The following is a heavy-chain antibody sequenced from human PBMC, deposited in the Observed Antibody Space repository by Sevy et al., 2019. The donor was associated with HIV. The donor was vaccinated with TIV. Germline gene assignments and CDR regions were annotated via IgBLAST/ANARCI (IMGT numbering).Heavy chain of an antibody. Sequence: GGSLRLSCSASKFTFSLYAMHWVRQAPGKGLEWVAVISYDGSSKNYADSAKGGLTISRGNSKNTLSLQMNSLRVEDTAVYYCRGYCSSPNRRFAYWGQGTLVTVSS. CDR1: KFTFSLYA. J-gene: IGHJ4*02. D-gene: IGHD2-15*01. V-gene: IGHV3-30*03. CDR3: RGYCSSPNRRFAY. CDR2: ISYDGSSK.